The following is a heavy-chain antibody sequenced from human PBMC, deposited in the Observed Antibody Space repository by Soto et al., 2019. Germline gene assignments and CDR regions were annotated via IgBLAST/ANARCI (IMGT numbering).Heavy chain of an antibody. V-gene: IGHV1-8*01. J-gene: IGHJ6*02. CDR2: MNPNSGNT. CDR1: GYTFTSYD. Sequence: ASVKVSCKASGYTFTSYDINWVRQATGQGLEWMGWMNPNSGNTGYAQKFQGRVTMTRNTSISTAYMELSSLRSEDTAVYYCASLMSYYYNMDVWGQGTTVTVSS. CDR3: ASLMSYYYNMDV.